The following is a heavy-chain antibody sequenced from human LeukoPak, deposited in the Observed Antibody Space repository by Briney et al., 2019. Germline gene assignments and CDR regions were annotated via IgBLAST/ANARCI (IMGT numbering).Heavy chain of an antibody. Sequence: SETPSLTCTVSGGSMSSSSYYWGWIRQPPGKYLEWIGSIFYSGSTYYNPSLKSRVTISVDTSKNQFSLKVSSVTAADTAVYYCARVNVVVPAAILVSAGKYYYYGMDVWGQGTTVTVSS. CDR1: GGSMSSSSYY. D-gene: IGHD2-2*01. J-gene: IGHJ6*02. V-gene: IGHV4-39*01. CDR3: ARVNVVVPAAILVSAGKYYYYGMDV. CDR2: IFYSGST.